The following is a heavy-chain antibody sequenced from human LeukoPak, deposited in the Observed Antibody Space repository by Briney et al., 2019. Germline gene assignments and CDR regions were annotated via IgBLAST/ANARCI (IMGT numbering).Heavy chain of an antibody. CDR3: AKSLSSSGIIKAGLEY. CDR2: MSGSGGST. D-gene: IGHD1-14*01. V-gene: IGHV3-23*01. Sequence: GGSLRLSCAASGFTFSSYAMRWVRQAPGKGLEWVSVMSGSGGSTYYADSVKGRFTISRDNSKNTLYLQMNSLRAEDTAAYHCAKSLSSSGIIKAGLEYWGQGMLVTVSS. CDR1: GFTFSSYA. J-gene: IGHJ4*02.